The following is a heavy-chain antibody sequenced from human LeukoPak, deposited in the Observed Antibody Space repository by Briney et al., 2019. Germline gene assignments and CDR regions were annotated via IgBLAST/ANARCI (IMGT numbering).Heavy chain of an antibody. CDR3: ARDPRWLADAFDM. D-gene: IGHD6-19*01. V-gene: IGHV6-1*01. CDR1: GDSVSSNSAA. CDR2: TYYRSKWYN. Sequence: SQTLSLTCAISGDSVSSNSAAWNWIRHSPSRGLEWLGRTYYRSKWYNDYAVSVKSRITINPDTSKNQFSLQLNSVTPEDTAVYYCARDPRWLADAFDMWGQGTMVTVSS. J-gene: IGHJ3*02.